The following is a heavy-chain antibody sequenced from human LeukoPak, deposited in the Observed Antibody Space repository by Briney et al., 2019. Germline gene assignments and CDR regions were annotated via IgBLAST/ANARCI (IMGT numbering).Heavy chain of an antibody. V-gene: IGHV3-43D*04. J-gene: IGHJ4*02. CDR3: SKGGGGGYSYGYGQLDY. CDR2: INWNAGST. Sequence: SGGSLRLSCAASGFTFHDYAMYWVRQAPGKGLEWVSLINWNAGSTYYADSAKGRFTISRDNSKNSLYPQMNSLRAEDTAMYYWSKGGGGGYSYGYGQLDYWGQGTLVTVSS. D-gene: IGHD5-18*01. CDR1: GFTFHDYA.